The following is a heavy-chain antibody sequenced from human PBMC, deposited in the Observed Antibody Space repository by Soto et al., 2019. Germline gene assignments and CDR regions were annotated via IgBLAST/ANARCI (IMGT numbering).Heavy chain of an antibody. CDR2: ISSSGGST. D-gene: IGHD4-17*01. CDR1: GFIFSTYG. J-gene: IGHJ3*02. CDR3: AHPRGYGVFDAVDI. V-gene: IGHV3-23*01. Sequence: GGSLRLSCAASGFIFSTYGMNWVRQSPGKGLEWVSAISSSGGSTFYAESVRGRFTISRDNSINTLYLQMSGLRTEDTAVYYCAHPRGYGVFDAVDIWGQGTMVTVSS.